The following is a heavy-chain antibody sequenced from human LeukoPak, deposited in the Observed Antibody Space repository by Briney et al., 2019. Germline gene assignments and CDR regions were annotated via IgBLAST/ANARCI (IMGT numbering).Heavy chain of an antibody. CDR1: GGTFSSYA. Sequence: SVKVSCKASGGTFSSYAISWVRQAPGQGLEWMGRIIPILGIANYAQKFQGRVTITADKSTSTAYMELSSLRSEDTAVYYCARGEGARAYYGMDVWGQGTTVTVSS. V-gene: IGHV1-69*04. CDR2: IIPILGIA. J-gene: IGHJ6*02. D-gene: IGHD1-26*01. CDR3: ARGEGARAYYGMDV.